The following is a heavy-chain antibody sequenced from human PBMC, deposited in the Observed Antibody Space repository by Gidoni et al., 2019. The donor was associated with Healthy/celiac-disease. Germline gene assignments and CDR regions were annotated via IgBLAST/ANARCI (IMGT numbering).Heavy chain of an antibody. CDR2: IYYSGST. CDR3: ARLDTLKHIVVVTAYQDDDAFDI. D-gene: IGHD2-21*02. Sequence: QLQLKESGPGLVEPSETLSITCPVSGGSISSSSYYWGWIRQPPGKGLEWIGSIYYSGSTYYHPSLKIRVTISVDTSKNQFSLKLRSVTAADTAVYYCARLDTLKHIVVVTAYQDDDAFDIWGQGTMVTVSS. CDR1: GGSISSSSYY. V-gene: IGHV4-39*01. J-gene: IGHJ3*02.